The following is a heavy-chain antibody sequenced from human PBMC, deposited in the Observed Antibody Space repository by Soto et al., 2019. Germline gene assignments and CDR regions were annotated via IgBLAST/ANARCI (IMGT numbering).Heavy chain of an antibody. CDR1: GGSISSGGYY. CDR3: ARDRSSGWYNWFDP. V-gene: IGHV4-31*03. D-gene: IGHD6-19*01. Sequence: SETLSLTCTVSGGSISSGGYYWSWIRQHPGKGLEWIGYIYYSGSTYYNPSLKSRVTISVDTSKNQFSLKLSSVTAADTAVYYCARDRSSGWYNWFDPWGQGTLVTVSS. CDR2: IYYSGST. J-gene: IGHJ5*02.